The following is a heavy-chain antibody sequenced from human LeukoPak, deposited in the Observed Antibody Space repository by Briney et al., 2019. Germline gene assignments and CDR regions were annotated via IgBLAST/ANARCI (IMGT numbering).Heavy chain of an antibody. CDR1: GYTFTSYG. D-gene: IGHD3-22*01. Sequence: GASVKVSCKASGYTFTSYGISWVRQAPGQGLEWMGWISAYNGSTNYAQKFQGRVTITADTSTSTAYMELSSLRSEDTAVYYCARDFEEGYSDSFHIWGQGTMVTVSS. V-gene: IGHV1-18*01. J-gene: IGHJ3*02. CDR2: ISAYNGST. CDR3: ARDFEEGYSDSFHI.